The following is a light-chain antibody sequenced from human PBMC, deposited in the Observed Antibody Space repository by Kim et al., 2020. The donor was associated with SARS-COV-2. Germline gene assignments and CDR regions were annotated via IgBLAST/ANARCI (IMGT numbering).Light chain of an antibody. CDR1: NIGSKS. Sequence: SYELTQPPSVSVAPGKTARITCGGNNIGSKSVHWYQQKPGQAPVLVIYYDSDRPSGIPERFSGSNSGNTATLTISRAEAGDEADYYCQVWASSSDHWVFG. V-gene: IGLV3-21*04. J-gene: IGLJ3*02. CDR3: QVWASSSDHWV. CDR2: YDS.